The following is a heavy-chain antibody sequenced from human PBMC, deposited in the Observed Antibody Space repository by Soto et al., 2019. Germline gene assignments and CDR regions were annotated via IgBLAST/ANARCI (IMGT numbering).Heavy chain of an antibody. D-gene: IGHD2-21*02. CDR3: ARESVGVVTANNWFDP. Sequence: PGGSLRLSCAASGFTFSSYAMHWVRQAPGKGLEWVAVISYDGSNKYYADSVKGRFTISRDNSKNTLYLQMNSLRAEDTAVYYCARESVGVVTANNWFDPWGQGTLVTVS. J-gene: IGHJ5*02. CDR1: GFTFSSYA. CDR2: ISYDGSNK. V-gene: IGHV3-30-3*01.